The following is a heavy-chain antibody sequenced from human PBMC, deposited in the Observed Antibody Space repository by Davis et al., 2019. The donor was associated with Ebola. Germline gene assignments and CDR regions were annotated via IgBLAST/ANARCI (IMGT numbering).Heavy chain of an antibody. CDR1: GGSINGYY. J-gene: IGHJ4*02. Sequence: SETLSLTCTVSGGSINGYYWSWIRQTPGKGLEWIGYIYKSGSTNYRPSLKSRVTISLDTSKNLFSLQLNSVTAADTAVYYCARIGGDYEVVYWGQGTLVTVSS. V-gene: IGHV4-59*01. CDR2: IYKSGST. D-gene: IGHD4-17*01. CDR3: ARIGGDYEVVY.